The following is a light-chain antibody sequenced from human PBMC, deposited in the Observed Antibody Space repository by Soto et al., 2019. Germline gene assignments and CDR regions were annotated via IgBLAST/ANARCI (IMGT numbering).Light chain of an antibody. J-gene: IGLJ1*01. CDR1: SSDIGHYDY. CDR2: HVT. V-gene: IGLV2-14*03. CDR3: CSLTTSHTSV. Sequence: QGSGTQPACMSGSPGQSITIACTGTSSDIGHYDYVSWYQQHPGKAPKLMIYHVTYRPSGVSNRYSGSKSGNSASLTISGLQADDEADYYCCSLTTSHTSVFGSGTKVTVL.